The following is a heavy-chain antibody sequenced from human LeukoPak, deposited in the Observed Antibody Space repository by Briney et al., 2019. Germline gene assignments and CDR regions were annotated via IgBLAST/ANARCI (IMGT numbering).Heavy chain of an antibody. D-gene: IGHD1-26*01. V-gene: IGHV4-59*12. CDR1: GGSISSYY. CDR3: ATDYSVGSTTIDLDY. J-gene: IGHJ4*02. Sequence: SETLSLTCTVPGGSISSYYWSWIRQPPGKGLEWIGYIYYSGSTNYNPSLKSRVTISVDTSKNQFSLKLSSVTAADTAVYYCATDYSVGSTTIDLDYWGQGTLVTVSS. CDR2: IYYSGST.